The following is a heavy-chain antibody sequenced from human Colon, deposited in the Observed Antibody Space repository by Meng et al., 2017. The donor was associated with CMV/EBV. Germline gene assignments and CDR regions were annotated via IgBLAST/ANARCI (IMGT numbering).Heavy chain of an antibody. D-gene: IGHD3-16*02. V-gene: IGHV4-39*01. CDR2: IYYSGST. CDR3: ARQGPFGGVIGGPYNWFDP. J-gene: IGHJ5*02. Sequence: GSLRLSCTVSGGSISSSSYYWGWIRQPPGKGLEWIGSIYYSGSTYYNPSLKSRVTISVDTSKNQFSLKLSSVTAADTAVYYCARQGPFGGVIGGPYNWFDPWGQGTQVTVSS. CDR1: GGSISSSSYY.